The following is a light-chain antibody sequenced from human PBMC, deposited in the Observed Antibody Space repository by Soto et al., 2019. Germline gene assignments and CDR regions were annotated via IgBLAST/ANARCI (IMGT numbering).Light chain of an antibody. Sequence: EIVLTQSPGTLSLSPGERATLSCRASQSVSSSYLAWHQQKPGQAPRLLIYDASSRATGIPDRFSGSGSGTDFTLTISRLEPEDFAVYYCQQYGSSSYTFGQGTKVEIK. CDR3: QQYGSSSYT. J-gene: IGKJ2*01. CDR2: DAS. CDR1: QSVSSSY. V-gene: IGKV3-20*01.